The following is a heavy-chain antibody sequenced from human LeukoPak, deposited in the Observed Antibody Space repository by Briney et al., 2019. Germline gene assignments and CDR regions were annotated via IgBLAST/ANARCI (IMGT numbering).Heavy chain of an antibody. CDR1: GFTFSSYW. CDR2: IKQDGSEK. Sequence: PGGSLRLSCAASGFTFSSYWMSWVRQAPGKGLERVANIKQDGSEKYYVDSVKGRFTISRDNAKNSLYLQMNSLRAEDAAVYYCARDLAKDAFDIWGQGTMVTVSS. D-gene: IGHD3-16*01. CDR3: ARDLAKDAFDI. V-gene: IGHV3-7*01. J-gene: IGHJ3*02.